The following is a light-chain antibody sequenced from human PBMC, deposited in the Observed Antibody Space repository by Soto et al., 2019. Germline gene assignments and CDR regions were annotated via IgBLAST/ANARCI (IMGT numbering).Light chain of an antibody. CDR3: SSFTSSITYG. Sequence: QSVLTQPASVSGSPGQSITISCTGTSSDVGGYNSVSWYRQDPGKAPKLIIYDVTYRPSGDSNRFSGSKSGNTASLTISGLQAEDEADYLCSSFTSSITYGFGTGTKVTVL. CDR1: SSDVGGYNS. CDR2: DVT. J-gene: IGLJ1*01. V-gene: IGLV2-14*01.